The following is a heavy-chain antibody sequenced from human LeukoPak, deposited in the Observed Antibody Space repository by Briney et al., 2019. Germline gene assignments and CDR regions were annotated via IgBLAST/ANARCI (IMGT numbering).Heavy chain of an antibody. CDR3: VKGLVQTTMSYSVDY. CDR1: GGTFSSYA. J-gene: IGHJ4*02. Sequence: SVKVSCKASGGTFSSYAISWVRQAPGQGLEWMGGIIPIFGTANYAQKFQGRVTITADESTSTAYMELSSLRSEDTAVYYCVKGLVQTTMSYSVDYWGQGALVTVSS. D-gene: IGHD1-1*01. CDR2: IIPIFGTA. V-gene: IGHV1-69*13.